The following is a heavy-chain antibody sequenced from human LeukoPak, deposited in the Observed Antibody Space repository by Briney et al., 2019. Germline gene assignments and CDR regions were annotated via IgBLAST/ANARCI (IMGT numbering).Heavy chain of an antibody. Sequence: SETLSLTCTVSGGSISSGSYYWSWIRQPAGKGLEWIGHIYTSGSSNYNPSLKSRVTISVDTSKNQFSLKLSSVTAADTAVYYCASAPGYSSSWLAYWGQGTLVTVSS. D-gene: IGHD6-13*01. CDR2: IYTSGSS. CDR3: ASAPGYSSSWLAY. J-gene: IGHJ4*02. CDR1: GGSISSGSYY. V-gene: IGHV4-61*09.